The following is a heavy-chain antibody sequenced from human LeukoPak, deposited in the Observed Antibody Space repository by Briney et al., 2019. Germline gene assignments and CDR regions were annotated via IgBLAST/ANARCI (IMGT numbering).Heavy chain of an antibody. J-gene: IGHJ5*02. Sequence: GGSLRLSCAASGLTVTNAWMNWVRQAPGKGLEWVAVISYDGSNKYYADSVKGRFTISRDNSKNTLYLQMNSLRAEDTAVYYCARDDYGFDPWGQGTLVTVSS. CDR3: ARDDYGFDP. CDR1: GLTVTNAW. V-gene: IGHV3-30-3*01. CDR2: ISYDGSNK. D-gene: IGHD4-17*01.